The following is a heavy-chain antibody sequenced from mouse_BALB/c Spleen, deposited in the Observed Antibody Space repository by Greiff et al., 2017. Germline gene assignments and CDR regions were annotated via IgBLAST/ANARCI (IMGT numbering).Heavy chain of an antibody. CDR2: ISYSGST. V-gene: IGHV3-2*02. CDR1: GYSITSDYA. D-gene: IGHD2-14*01. J-gene: IGHJ4*01. Sequence: VQLKQSGPGLVKPSQSLSLTCTVTGYSITSDYAWNWIRQFPGNKLEWMGYISYSGSTSYNPSLKSRISITRDTSKNQFFLQLNSVTTEDTATYYCARDRYEHAMDYWGQGTSVTVSS. CDR3: ARDRYEHAMDY.